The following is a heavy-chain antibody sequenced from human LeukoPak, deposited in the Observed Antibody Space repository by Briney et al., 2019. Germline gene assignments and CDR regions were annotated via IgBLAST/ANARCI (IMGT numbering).Heavy chain of an antibody. V-gene: IGHV3-48*03. J-gene: IGHJ4*02. CDR1: GFTFTSYD. Sequence: GGSLRLSCEASGFTFTSYDMNWVRQAPGKGLEWVSHISSSADTIYYADSVKGRFTISRDNAKNSLYLQMNSLRAEDTAVYYCAKDLQWLVPEYFDYWGQGTLVTVSS. CDR2: ISSSADTI. CDR3: AKDLQWLVPEYFDY. D-gene: IGHD6-19*01.